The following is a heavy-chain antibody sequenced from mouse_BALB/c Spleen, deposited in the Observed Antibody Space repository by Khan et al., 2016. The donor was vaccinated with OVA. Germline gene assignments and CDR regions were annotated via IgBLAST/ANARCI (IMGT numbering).Heavy chain of an antibody. CDR2: IYPGSGNT. Sequence: QVQLKESGPELVKPGASVKISCKASGCTFTDYYINWVKQKPGQGLEWIGWIYPGSGNTKYNEKFKDMATLTVDTSSSTAYMQLSSLTSEDTAVYFCARGGYYGNSLFDYWGQGTTLTVSS. D-gene: IGHD1-1*01. CDR1: GCTFTDYY. J-gene: IGHJ2*01. V-gene: IGHV1-84*02. CDR3: ARGGYYGNSLFDY.